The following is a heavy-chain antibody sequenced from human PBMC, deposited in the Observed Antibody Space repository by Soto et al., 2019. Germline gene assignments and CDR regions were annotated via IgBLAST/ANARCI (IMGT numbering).Heavy chain of an antibody. CDR3: ARHNVWGAVAPSGY. D-gene: IGHD6-19*01. V-gene: IGHV5-51*01. J-gene: IGHJ4*02. CDR2: IYPGDSDT. Sequence: GWVRQMPGKGLEWMGIIYPGDSDTRYSPSFQGQVTISADKSISTAYLQWSSLKASDTAMYYCARHNVWGAVAPSGYWGQGTLVTVSS.